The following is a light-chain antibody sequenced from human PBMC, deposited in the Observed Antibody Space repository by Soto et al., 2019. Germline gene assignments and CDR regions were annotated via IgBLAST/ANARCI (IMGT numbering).Light chain of an antibody. CDR1: QGVGST. J-gene: IGKJ4*01. CDR2: DAY. V-gene: IGKV3-15*01. Sequence: EIVMTQSPATLSVSPGERVTLSCRASQGVGSTLAWYRQQPCQAPRLLIYDAYIRTTGVPARFSGSGSRTEFALTISSQQFEGVVAYYCPRYVNWPLTLGLGTKVDI. CDR3: PRYVNWPLT.